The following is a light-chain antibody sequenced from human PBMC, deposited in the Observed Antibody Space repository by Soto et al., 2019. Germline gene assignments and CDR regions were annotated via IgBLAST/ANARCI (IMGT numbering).Light chain of an antibody. CDR3: QVWDSSSDRVV. Sequence: SYELTQPPSVSVVPGQTASISCGGNDIGNKAVHWYQQRPGQAPVLVVYDDSDRPSGIPERFSGSNSGNPATLTISRVEAGDEADYYCQVWDSSSDRVVFGGGTQLTVL. J-gene: IGLJ2*01. CDR1: DIGNKA. V-gene: IGLV3-21*02. CDR2: DDS.